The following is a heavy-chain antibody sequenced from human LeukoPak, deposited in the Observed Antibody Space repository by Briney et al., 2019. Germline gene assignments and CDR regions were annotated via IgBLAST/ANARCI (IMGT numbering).Heavy chain of an antibody. CDR2: IIPILGIA. Sequence: SVKVSCKASGGTFSSYTISWVRQARGQGLEWMGRIIPILGIANYAQKFQGRVTITADKSTSTAYMELSSLRSEDTAVYYCARDRNGGNLVDYWGQGTLVTVSS. J-gene: IGHJ4*02. CDR3: ARDRNGGNLVDY. V-gene: IGHV1-69*04. D-gene: IGHD4-23*01. CDR1: GGTFSSYT.